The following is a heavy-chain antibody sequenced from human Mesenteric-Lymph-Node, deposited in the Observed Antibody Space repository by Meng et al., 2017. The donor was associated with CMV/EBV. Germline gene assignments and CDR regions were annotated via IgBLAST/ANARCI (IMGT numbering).Heavy chain of an antibody. CDR2: IYGGGGT. CDR1: DFTVSSHY. CDR3: ARRMATIGRGAFDI. Sequence: GESLKISCVASDFTVSSHYMNWVRQTPGKGLEWVSVIYGGGGTYYADSVKGRFTISRDNAKNSLYLQMNSLRAEDTAVYYCARRMATIGRGAFDIWGQGTMVTVSS. J-gene: IGHJ3*02. D-gene: IGHD5-24*01. V-gene: IGHV3-53*01.